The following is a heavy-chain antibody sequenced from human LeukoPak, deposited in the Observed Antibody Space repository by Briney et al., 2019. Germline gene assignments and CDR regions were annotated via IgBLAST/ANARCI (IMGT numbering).Heavy chain of an antibody. D-gene: IGHD3-9*01. V-gene: IGHV5-51*01. CDR1: GYSFTSYW. CDR3: ARLPYDILTGYLFYFDY. CDR2: IYPGDSDT. Sequence: GESLKISCKGSGYSFTSYWIGWVRQMPGKGLEWMGIIYPGDSDTRYSPSFQGQVTISADKSISTAYLQWSSLKASDTAMYYCARLPYDILTGYLFYFDYWGQGTLVTVSS. J-gene: IGHJ4*02.